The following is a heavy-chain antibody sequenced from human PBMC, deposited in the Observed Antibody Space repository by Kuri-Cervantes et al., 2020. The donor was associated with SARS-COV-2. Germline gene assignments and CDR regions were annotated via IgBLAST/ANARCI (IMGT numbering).Heavy chain of an antibody. J-gene: IGHJ4*02. V-gene: IGHV3-20*04. Sequence: GGSLRLSCAASGFTFSTSWMSWVRQAPGKGLEWVSGISWNSGSIGYADSVKGRFTISRDNAKNSLYLQMNSLRAEDTAVYYCASQGRGYSSSGNSCFFDYWGQGTLVTVSS. CDR3: ASQGRGYSSSGNSCFFDY. D-gene: IGHD6-13*01. CDR1: GFTFSTSW. CDR2: ISWNSGSI.